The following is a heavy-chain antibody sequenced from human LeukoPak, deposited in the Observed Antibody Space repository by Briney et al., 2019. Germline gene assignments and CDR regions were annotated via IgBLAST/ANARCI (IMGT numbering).Heavy chain of an antibody. Sequence: GGSLRLSCAVSGFTVSSNHMSWVRQAPGKGLEWVSVFYSGGDTHYADSVKGRFTISRDNSKNTLYLQVNSLRADDTAVYYCAKGGKWDVTPFDYWGQGTLVTVSS. CDR2: FYSGGDT. V-gene: IGHV3-53*01. CDR3: AKGGKWDVTPFDY. CDR1: GFTVSSNH. D-gene: IGHD1-26*01. J-gene: IGHJ4*02.